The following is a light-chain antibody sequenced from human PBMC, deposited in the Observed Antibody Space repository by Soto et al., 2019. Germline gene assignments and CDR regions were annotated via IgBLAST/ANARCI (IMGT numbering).Light chain of an antibody. J-gene: IGKJ5*01. CDR1: QSVSSN. CDR3: QQYNNWPPFT. CDR2: GAS. Sequence: EIVMTQSPATLSVSPGERATLSCRASQSVSSNLAWYQQTPGQAPRRLIYGASTRATGIPARFSGSGSGTEFTLTISSLQSEDFAVYYCQQYNNWPPFTVGQGTRLEIK. V-gene: IGKV3-15*01.